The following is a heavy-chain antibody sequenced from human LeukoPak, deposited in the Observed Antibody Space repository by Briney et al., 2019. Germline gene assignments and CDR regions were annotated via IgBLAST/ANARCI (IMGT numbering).Heavy chain of an antibody. J-gene: IGHJ4*02. CDR3: AKDEIQGVVGAGPGY. CDR2: IQNDGGIE. Sequence: GGSLRLFCAASGFTFSSHGIHWVRQAPGKGLEGVAFIQNDGGIEFYANSVKGRFTVSRDNSKNTVYLQMNSLRDEDTAFYHCAKDEIQGVVGAGPGYWGQGTLVTVSS. V-gene: IGHV3-30*02. D-gene: IGHD1-26*01. CDR1: GFTFSSHG.